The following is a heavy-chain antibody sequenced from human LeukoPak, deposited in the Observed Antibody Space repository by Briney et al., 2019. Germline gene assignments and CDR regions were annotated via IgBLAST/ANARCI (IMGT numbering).Heavy chain of an antibody. V-gene: IGHV3-11*04. J-gene: IGHJ6*03. CDR1: GFTISDYY. CDR2: ISSSSSTI. D-gene: IGHD3-3*01. CDR3: ARANWSGYYPLPGYYYMDV. Sequence: GGSLRLSCAASGFTISDYYMTWIRQAPGKGLEWVSYISSSSSTIYYADSVKGRFTISRDNAKNSLYLQMNSLRAEDTAVYYCARANWSGYYPLPGYYYMDVWGKGTTVTVSS.